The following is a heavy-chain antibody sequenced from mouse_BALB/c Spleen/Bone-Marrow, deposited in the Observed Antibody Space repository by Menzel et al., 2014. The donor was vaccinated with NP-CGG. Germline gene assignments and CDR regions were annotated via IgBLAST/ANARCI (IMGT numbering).Heavy chain of an antibody. V-gene: IGHV5-17*02. CDR1: GFTFSSFG. J-gene: IGHJ4*01. CDR2: INSGSSTI. Sequence: EVKLMESGGGLVQPGGSQKLSCAASGFTFSSFGMHWVRQAPEKGLEWVAYINSGSSTIYYADTVKGRFTISRDNPKNTLFLQMTSLRSEDTAMYYYVRSYNYAMDYWGQGTSVTVSS. D-gene: IGHD2-10*01. CDR3: VRSYNYAMDY.